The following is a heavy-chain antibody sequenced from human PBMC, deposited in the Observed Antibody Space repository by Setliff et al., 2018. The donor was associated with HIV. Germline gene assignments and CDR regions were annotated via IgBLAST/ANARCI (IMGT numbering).Heavy chain of an antibody. D-gene: IGHD3-3*01. CDR1: GYPFTSYG. CDR2: IIPIFGTA. J-gene: IGHJ4*02. CDR3: ASLEGLEKTRGEESDS. V-gene: IGHV1-69*05. Sequence: SVKVSCKASGYPFTSYGISWVRQAPGQGLEWMGGIIPIFGTANYAQKFQGRVTSTTDESTSTAYMGLSSLTSEDTAIYYCASLEGLEKTRGEESDSWGQGTLVTVSS.